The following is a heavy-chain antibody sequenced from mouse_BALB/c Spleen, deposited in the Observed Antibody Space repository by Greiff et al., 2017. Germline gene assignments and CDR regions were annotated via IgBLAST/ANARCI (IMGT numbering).Heavy chain of an antibody. CDR3: ARSRGGAHVGAMDY. CDR1: GDSITSGY. J-gene: IGHJ4*01. Sequence: EVQLQESGPSLVKPSQTLSLTCSVTGDSITSGYWNWIRKFPGNKLEYMGYISYSGSTYYNPSLKSRISITRDTSKNQYYLQLNSVTTEDTATYYCARSRGGAHVGAMDYWGKGTSVTVSS. V-gene: IGHV3-8*02. CDR2: ISYSGST. D-gene: IGHD1-3*01.